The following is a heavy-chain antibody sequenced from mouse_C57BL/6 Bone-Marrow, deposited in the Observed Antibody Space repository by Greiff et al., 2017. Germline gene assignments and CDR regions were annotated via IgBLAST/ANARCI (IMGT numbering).Heavy chain of an antibody. J-gene: IGHJ4*01. Sequence: DVKLVESGPGLAKPSQSLSLTCSVPGYSITSDYWNWIRTFQGNNLEYMGYISYSGSTYYHPYLKSRISITRDTYKNQDYLQLDSVTTEDTATYYCSGGVVGYYAMDYWGQGTTVTVSS. CDR2: ISYSGST. CDR1: GYSITSDY. CDR3: SGGVVGYYAMDY. V-gene: IGHV3-8*01.